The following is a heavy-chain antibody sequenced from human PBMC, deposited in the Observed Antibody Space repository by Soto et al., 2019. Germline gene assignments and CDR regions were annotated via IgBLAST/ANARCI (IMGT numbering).Heavy chain of an antibody. CDR1: GGSISSYY. V-gene: IGHV4-59*01. D-gene: IGHD5-18*01. CDR3: ARDHPHSYGVYYFDY. CDR2: IYYSGST. Sequence: SETLSLTCTVSGGSISSYYWSWIRQPPGKGLEWIGYIYYSGSTNYNPSLKSRVTISVDTSKNQFSLKMSSVTAADTAVYYCARDHPHSYGVYYFDYWGQGTPVTVSS. J-gene: IGHJ4*02.